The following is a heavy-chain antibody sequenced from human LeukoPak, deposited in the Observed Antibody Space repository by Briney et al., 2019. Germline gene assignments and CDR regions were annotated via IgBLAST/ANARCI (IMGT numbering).Heavy chain of an antibody. CDR1: GGSISSSSYY. D-gene: IGHD6-19*01. CDR2: IYYSGST. J-gene: IGHJ4*01. V-gene: IGHV4-39*07. Sequence: SETLSLTCTVSGGSISSSSYYWGWIRQPPGKGLEWIGSIYYSGSTYYNPSLKSRVTISLDTSKNQISLRLDSVTATDTAVFYCARESIGVVGTSLLDYWGHGTLVTVSS. CDR3: ARESIGVVGTSLLDY.